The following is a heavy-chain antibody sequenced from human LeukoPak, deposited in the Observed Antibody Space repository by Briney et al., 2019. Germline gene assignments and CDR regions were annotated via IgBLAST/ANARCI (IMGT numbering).Heavy chain of an antibody. V-gene: IGHV1-2*02. CDR1: GYTFTGYY. CDR3: ARSKEGPYGSGSYYPNNWFDP. J-gene: IGHJ5*02. CDR2: INPNSGGT. D-gene: IGHD3-10*01. Sequence: ASVKVSCKASGYTFTGYYMHWVRQAPGQGLEWMGWINPNSGGTNYAQKFQGRVTMTRDTSISTAYMELSRLRSDDTAVYYCARSKEGPYGSGSYYPNNWFDPWGQGTLVAVSS.